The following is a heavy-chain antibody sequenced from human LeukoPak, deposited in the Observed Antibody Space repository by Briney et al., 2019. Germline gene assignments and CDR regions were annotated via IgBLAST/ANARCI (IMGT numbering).Heavy chain of an antibody. J-gene: IGHJ4*02. Sequence: SESLSLTCTGSGGSVSSDYWSWIRQPPGKGLEWIGYISHGGTTSYNPSLQSRVTISVDTSKNQFSLKVTSVTAADTAVYYCARRVTSSGWYRDDSWGQGTLVTVSS. CDR1: GGSVSSDY. CDR3: ARRVTSSGWYRDDS. D-gene: IGHD6-19*01. CDR2: ISHGGTT. V-gene: IGHV4-59*08.